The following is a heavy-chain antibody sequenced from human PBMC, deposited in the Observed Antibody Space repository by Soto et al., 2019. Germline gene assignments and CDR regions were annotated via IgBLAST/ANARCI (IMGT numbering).Heavy chain of an antibody. D-gene: IGHD2-15*01. CDR3: AHRPSYCSGGSCYSGFDY. Sequence: QITLKESGPTLVKPTQTLTLTCTFSGFSLSTSGVGVGGIRQPPGKALEWLALIYWDDDKRYSPSLKSRLTITKDTANNQVVLTMTNMYPVDTATYYCAHRPSYCSGGSCYSGFDYWGPGTRVTVSA. CDR2: IYWDDDK. CDR1: GFSLSTSGVG. V-gene: IGHV2-5*02. J-gene: IGHJ4*02.